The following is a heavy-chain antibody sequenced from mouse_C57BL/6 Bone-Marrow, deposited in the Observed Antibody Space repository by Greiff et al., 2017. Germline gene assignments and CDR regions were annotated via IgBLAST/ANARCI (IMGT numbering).Heavy chain of an antibody. CDR1: GYTFTSYW. CDR3: ARFDGLMDY. V-gene: IGHV1-59*01. D-gene: IGHD2-3*01. J-gene: IGHJ4*01. Sequence: QVQLQQSGTVLARPGASVKMSCKTSGYTFTSYWMHWVKQRPGQGLEWIGVIDPSDSYTNYNQKFKGKATLTVDTSSSTAYMQLSSLTSEDSAVYYCARFDGLMDYWGQGTSVTVSS. CDR2: IDPSDSYT.